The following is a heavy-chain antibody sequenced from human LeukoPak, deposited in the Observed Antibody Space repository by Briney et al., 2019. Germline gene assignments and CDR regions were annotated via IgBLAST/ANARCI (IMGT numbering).Heavy chain of an antibody. Sequence: PSETLSLTCAVYGGSFSGYYWSWIRQPPGKGLEWIGEINHSGSTNYNPSLKSRVTISVDTSKNQFSLKLSSVTAADTAVYYCARERRYYGSGTLNWFDPWGQGTLVTVSS. D-gene: IGHD3-10*01. CDR3: ARERRYYGSGTLNWFDP. CDR2: INHSGST. V-gene: IGHV4-34*01. CDR1: GGSFSGYY. J-gene: IGHJ5*02.